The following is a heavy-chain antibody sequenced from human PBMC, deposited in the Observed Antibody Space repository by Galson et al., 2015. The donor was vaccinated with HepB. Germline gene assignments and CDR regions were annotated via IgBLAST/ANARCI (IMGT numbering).Heavy chain of an antibody. CDR2: VYHIGGT. CDR3: AKLARDSDSSYFWFDP. Sequence: SETLSLTCTVSGGYIPTNTWWTWVRQPPGKGLEWIGEVYHIGGTNYNTSLKSRVTILVDESKKQFSLKLNSVTAADAAVYYCAKLARDSDSSYFWFDPWGQGTLVTVSS. CDR1: GGYIPTNTW. D-gene: IGHD6-6*01. J-gene: IGHJ5*02. V-gene: IGHV4-4*02.